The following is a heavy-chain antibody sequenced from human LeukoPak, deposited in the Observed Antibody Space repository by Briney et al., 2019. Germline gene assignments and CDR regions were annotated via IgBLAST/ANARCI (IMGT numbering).Heavy chain of an antibody. D-gene: IGHD3-22*01. CDR3: AREDTMIVMGDAFDI. V-gene: IGHV6-1*01. Sequence: SQTPSLTCAISGDSVSSNSAAWNWIRQSPSRGLEWLGRTYYRSKWYNDYAVSVKSRLTVNPDASKNQFSLQLSSVTPEDTAVYYCAREDTMIVMGDAFDIWGQGTMVTVSS. CDR2: TYYRSKWYN. J-gene: IGHJ3*02. CDR1: GDSVSSNSAA.